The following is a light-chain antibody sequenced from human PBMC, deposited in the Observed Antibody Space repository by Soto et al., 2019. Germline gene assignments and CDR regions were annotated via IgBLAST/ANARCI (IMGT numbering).Light chain of an antibody. V-gene: IGLV1-40*01. CDR1: SSNIGAGYG. CDR2: GNS. Sequence: QSVLTQPPSVSGAPGQRVTISCTGSSSNIGAGYGVHWYQQLPGTAPKLLIYGNSNRPSGVPDRFSGSKSGTSASLAITGLQAEDEADYYCQSYDSSLSVLVVFGGGTKLTVL. CDR3: QSYDSSLSVLVV. J-gene: IGLJ2*01.